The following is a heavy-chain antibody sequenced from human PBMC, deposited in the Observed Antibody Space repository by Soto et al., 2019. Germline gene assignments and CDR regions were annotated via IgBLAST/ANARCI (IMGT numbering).Heavy chain of an antibody. CDR1: GFTSSSYW. CDR3: ARGVNGYYYVDY. V-gene: IGHV3-74*01. D-gene: IGHD5-18*01. CDR2: INRDGDRT. J-gene: IGHJ4*01. Sequence: EVQLVESGGTLVQPGGSLRLSCAASGFTSSSYWMHWVRQAPGKGLVWVSRINRDGDRTDDADSVKGRFAVSRDNAKNTVLLQMNSLRAEDTAVYYCARGVNGYYYVDYWGQGTLVTVSS.